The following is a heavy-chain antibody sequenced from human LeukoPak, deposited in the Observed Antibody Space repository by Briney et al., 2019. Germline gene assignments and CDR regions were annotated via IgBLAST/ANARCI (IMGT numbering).Heavy chain of an antibody. D-gene: IGHD2-2*01. V-gene: IGHV1-8*03. CDR3: ARDKVPAAAMDV. CDR1: GYTFTSYD. Sequence: ASVKVSCKASGYTFTSYDINWVRQATGQGLEWMGWMNPNSGNTGYAQKFQGRVTITRNTSISTAYMELSSLRSEDTAVYYCARDKVPAAAMDVWGKGTTVTVSS. CDR2: MNPNSGNT. J-gene: IGHJ6*04.